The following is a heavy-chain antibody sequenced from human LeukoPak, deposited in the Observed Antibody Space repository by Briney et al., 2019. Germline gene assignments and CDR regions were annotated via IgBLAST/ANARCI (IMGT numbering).Heavy chain of an antibody. CDR3: ARDLVDTAMVIGFDP. J-gene: IGHJ5*02. Sequence: ASVKVSCKASGGTFSSYAISWVRQAPGQGLEWMGGIIPIFGTANYAQKFQGRVTITRDTSASTAYMELSSLRSEDMAVYYCARDLVDTAMVIGFDPWGQGTLVTVSS. CDR1: GGTFSSYA. V-gene: IGHV1-69*05. D-gene: IGHD5-18*01. CDR2: IIPIFGTA.